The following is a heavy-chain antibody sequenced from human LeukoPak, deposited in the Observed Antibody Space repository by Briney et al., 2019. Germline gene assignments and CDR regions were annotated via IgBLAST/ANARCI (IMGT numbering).Heavy chain of an antibody. V-gene: IGHV3-30-3*01. Sequence: GGSLRLSCAASGFTFSNYAIHWVRQAPGKGLEWVAVISYDGSNKYYGDSVKGRFTISRDNPKNTLYLQMNSLRAEDTAVYYCARGYYYDSSGPLDAFDIWGQGTMVTVSS. D-gene: IGHD3-22*01. CDR2: ISYDGSNK. J-gene: IGHJ3*02. CDR1: GFTFSNYA. CDR3: ARGYYYDSSGPLDAFDI.